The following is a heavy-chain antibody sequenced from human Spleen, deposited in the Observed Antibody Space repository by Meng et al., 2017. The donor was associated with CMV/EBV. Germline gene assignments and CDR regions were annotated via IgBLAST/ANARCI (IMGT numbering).Heavy chain of an antibody. CDR2: IYSGGST. CDR3: ARDRGVGATGWFDP. J-gene: IGHJ5*02. CDR1: GFTFSSYG. Sequence: VRLVESGVGVFQPGGSLRLSCAASGFTFSSYGMHWVRQAPGKGLEWVSVIYSGGSTYYADSVKGRFTISRDNSKNTLYLQMNSLRAEDTAVYYCARDRGVGATGWFDPWGQGTLVTVSS. D-gene: IGHD1-26*01. V-gene: IGHV3-NL1*01.